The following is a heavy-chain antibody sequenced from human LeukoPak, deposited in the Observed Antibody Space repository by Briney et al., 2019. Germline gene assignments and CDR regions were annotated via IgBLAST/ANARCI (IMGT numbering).Heavy chain of an antibody. Sequence: PSETLSLTCTVSGGSISSYYWNWIRQPPGKGLEWIGYIYYSGSTNYNPSLKSRVTISVDTSKNQFSLKLSSVTAADTAVYYCARDGHYYDSSGLDYWGQGPLVTVSS. CDR1: GGSISSYY. D-gene: IGHD3-22*01. V-gene: IGHV4-59*01. J-gene: IGHJ4*02. CDR2: IYYSGST. CDR3: ARDGHYYDSSGLDY.